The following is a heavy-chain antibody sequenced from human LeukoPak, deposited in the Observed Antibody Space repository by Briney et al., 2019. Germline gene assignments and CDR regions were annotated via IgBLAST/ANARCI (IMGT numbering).Heavy chain of an antibody. CDR2: ISAYNGNT. CDR3: ARDLAAPSAPRGVY. J-gene: IGHJ4*02. Sequence: GAPVKVSCKASGYTFTSYGISWVRQAPGQGLEWMGWISAYNGNTNYAQKFQGRVTITADESTSTAYMELSSLRSEDTAVYYCARDLAAPSAPRGVYWGQGTLVTVSS. CDR1: GYTFTSYG. V-gene: IGHV1-18*01.